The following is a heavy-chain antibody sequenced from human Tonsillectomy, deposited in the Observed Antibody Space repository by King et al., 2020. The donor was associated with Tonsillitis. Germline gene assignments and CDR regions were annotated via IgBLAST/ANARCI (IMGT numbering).Heavy chain of an antibody. CDR3: AKDAVLRFLKWFEYFDY. Sequence: VQLVESGGGVVQPGRSLRLSCAASGFTFSSYGMHWVRQAPGKGLEWVALISYDGGNKYYADSVKGRFTISRDNSKNTLYLQMNSLRAEDTAVYYCAKDAVLRFLKWFEYFDYWGQGTLVTVSS. V-gene: IGHV3-30*18. CDR2: ISYDGGNK. J-gene: IGHJ4*02. CDR1: GFTFSSYG. D-gene: IGHD3-3*01.